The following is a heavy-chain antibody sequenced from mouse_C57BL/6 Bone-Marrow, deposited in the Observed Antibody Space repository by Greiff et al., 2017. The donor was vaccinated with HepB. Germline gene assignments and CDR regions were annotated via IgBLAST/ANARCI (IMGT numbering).Heavy chain of an antibody. V-gene: IGHV1-81*01. CDR1: GYTFTSYG. CDR2: IYPRSGNT. J-gene: IGHJ2*01. Sequence: QVQLKESGAELARPGASVKLSCKASGYTFTSYGLSWVKQRTGQGLEWIGEIYPRSGNTYYNEKFKGKATLTADKSSSTAYMELRSLTSEDSAVYFCARPPLYYYGKGGDYWGQGTTLTVSS. CDR3: ARPPLYYYGKGGDY. D-gene: IGHD1-1*01.